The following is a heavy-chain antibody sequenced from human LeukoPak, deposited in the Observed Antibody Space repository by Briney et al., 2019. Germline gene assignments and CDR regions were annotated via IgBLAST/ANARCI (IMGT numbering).Heavy chain of an antibody. J-gene: IGHJ4*02. CDR2: INHSGST. D-gene: IGHD3-10*01. Sequence: SETLSLTCAVYGWSFSGYYWSWIRQPPGQGLEWIGEINHSGSTNYNPSLKSRVTISVDTSKNQFSLKLSSVTAAYTAVYFCARGPYGSGSYYWGQGTLVTVSS. V-gene: IGHV4-34*01. CDR1: GWSFSGYY. CDR3: ARGPYGSGSYY.